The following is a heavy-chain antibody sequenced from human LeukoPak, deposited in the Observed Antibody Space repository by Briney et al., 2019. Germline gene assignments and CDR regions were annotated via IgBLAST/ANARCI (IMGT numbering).Heavy chain of an antibody. CDR1: GFTFGDCA. CDR2: ISGSGGST. CDR3: AKDARGYCSGGSCYLYYYYYYMDV. J-gene: IGHJ6*03. V-gene: IGHV3-23*01. D-gene: IGHD2-15*01. Sequence: GGSLRLSCTASGFTFGDCAISWVRQAPGKGLEWVSAISGSGGSTYYADSVKGRFTISRDNSKNTLYLQMNSLRAEDTAVYYCAKDARGYCSGGSCYLYYYYYYMDVWGKGTTVTVSS.